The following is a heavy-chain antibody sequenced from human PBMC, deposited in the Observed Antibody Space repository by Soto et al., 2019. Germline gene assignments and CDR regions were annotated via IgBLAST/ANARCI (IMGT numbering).Heavy chain of an antibody. CDR3: ARVYGSYYGWGGFDY. Sequence: EVQLVESGGGLVQPGGSLRLSCAASRFTFTSYWMSWVRQAPGKGLEWVANIKQDGGEKYYVDSVEGRFTISRDNAKNSLYLQMNSLGAEDTAVYYCARVYGSYYGWGGFDYWGQGTLVTVSS. CDR1: RFTFTSYW. D-gene: IGHD1-26*01. CDR2: IKQDGGEK. V-gene: IGHV3-7*01. J-gene: IGHJ4*02.